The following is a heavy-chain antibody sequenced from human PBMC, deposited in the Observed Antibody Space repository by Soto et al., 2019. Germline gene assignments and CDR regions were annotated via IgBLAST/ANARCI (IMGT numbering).Heavy chain of an antibody. V-gene: IGHV4-34*01. Sequence: SETLSLTCAVYGGSFSGYYWSWIRQPPGKGLEWIGEINHSGSTNYNPSLKSRVTISVDTSKNQFSLKLSSVTAADTAVYYCARAPYYDSSGYYYFWGQGTLVTVSS. CDR2: INHSGST. J-gene: IGHJ4*02. CDR3: ARAPYYDSSGYYYF. D-gene: IGHD3-22*01. CDR1: GGSFSGYY.